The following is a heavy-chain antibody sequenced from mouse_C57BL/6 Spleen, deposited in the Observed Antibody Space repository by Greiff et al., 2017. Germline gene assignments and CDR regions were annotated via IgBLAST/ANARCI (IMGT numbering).Heavy chain of an antibody. V-gene: IGHV1-64*01. D-gene: IGHD2-3*01. Sequence: QVQLQQPGAELVKPGASVKLSCKASGYTFTSYWMHWVKQRPGQGLEWIGMIHPNSGSTNYSEKFKSKATLTVDKSSSTAYMQLSSLTSEDSAVYYCARYRVDYDGYQGYFDYWGQGTTLTVSS. CDR1: GYTFTSYW. CDR2: IHPNSGST. CDR3: ARYRVDYDGYQGYFDY. J-gene: IGHJ2*01.